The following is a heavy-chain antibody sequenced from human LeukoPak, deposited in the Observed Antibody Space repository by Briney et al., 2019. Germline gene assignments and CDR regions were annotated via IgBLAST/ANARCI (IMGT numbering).Heavy chain of an antibody. V-gene: IGHV1-69*06. CDR1: GYKLTSHG. J-gene: IGHJ3*02. D-gene: IGHD1-26*01. CDR3: ASQGATQDRTSEANDAFDI. CDR2: IIPIFGTA. Sequence: EASVKVSCKSSGYKLTSHGISWVRQAPGQGLEWMGGIIPIFGTANYAQKFQGRVTITADKSTSTAYMELSSLRSEDTAVYYCASQGATQDRTSEANDAFDIWGQGTMVTVSS.